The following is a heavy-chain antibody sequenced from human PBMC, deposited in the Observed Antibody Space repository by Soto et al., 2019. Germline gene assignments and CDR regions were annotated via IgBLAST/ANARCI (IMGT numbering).Heavy chain of an antibody. D-gene: IGHD6-13*01. V-gene: IGHV3-23*01. CDR3: ARRGSSSYFDY. CDR1: GFTFSSYA. Sequence: EMQLLESGGGLVQPGGSLRLSCAASGFTFSSYAMRWVRQAPGKGLEWVSAISGSGGSTYNADSVKGRFTISRDNSKNTLYLQMNSLRAEDTAVYYCARRGSSSYFDYWGQGTLVTVSS. J-gene: IGHJ4*02. CDR2: ISGSGGST.